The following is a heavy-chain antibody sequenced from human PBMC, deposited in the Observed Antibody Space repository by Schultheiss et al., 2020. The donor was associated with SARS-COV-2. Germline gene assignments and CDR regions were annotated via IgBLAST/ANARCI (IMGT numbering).Heavy chain of an antibody. D-gene: IGHD1-26*01. Sequence: GGSLRLSCAASGFTFSSYGMHWVRQAPGKGLEWVAVISYDGSNKYYADSVKGRFTISRDNSKNTLYLQMNSLRAEDTAVYYCARGGEGIGLDYWGQGTLVTVSS. J-gene: IGHJ4*02. CDR3: ARGGEGIGLDY. CDR2: ISYDGSNK. V-gene: IGHV3-30*12. CDR1: GFTFSSYG.